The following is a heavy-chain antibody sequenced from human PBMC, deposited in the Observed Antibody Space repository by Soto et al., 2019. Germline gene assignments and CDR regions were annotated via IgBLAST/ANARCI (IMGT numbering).Heavy chain of an antibody. CDR3: ARSAGWYAIHA. CDR1: GDSVSSPYY. D-gene: IGHD6-19*01. Sequence: QVQLQESGPGLVKPSGTLSLTCAVSGDSVSSPYYWCWVRQPPGKGLEWIGEVFHTGTTSYNPSLRSRVTISMDKSINQFSLALSSETAAATAVYYFARSAGWYAIHAWGPGTLV. CDR2: VFHTGTT. V-gene: IGHV4-4*02. J-gene: IGHJ5*02.